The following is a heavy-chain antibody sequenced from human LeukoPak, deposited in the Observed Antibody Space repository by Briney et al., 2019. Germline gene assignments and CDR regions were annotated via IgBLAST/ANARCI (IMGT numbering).Heavy chain of an antibody. D-gene: IGHD6-13*01. CDR2: IIPILDVA. CDR1: GGSFNTYV. Sequence: SVKVSCKASGGSFNTYVITWVRQAPGQGLEWMGRIIPILDVANFAQKFQGRVTITADKSTNTAHMELSGLRSEDTAVYYCARRSSSWSNDYWGQGTLVTVSS. V-gene: IGHV1-69*04. J-gene: IGHJ4*02. CDR3: ARRSSSWSNDY.